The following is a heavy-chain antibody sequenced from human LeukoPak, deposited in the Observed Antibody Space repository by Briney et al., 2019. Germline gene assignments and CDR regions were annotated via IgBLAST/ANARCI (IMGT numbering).Heavy chain of an antibody. Sequence: GGSLRLSCAASGFTFSSYAMSWVRQAPGKGLEWVSAISGSGGSTYYADSVKSRFTISRDNSKNTLSLQMNSLRAEDTAVYYCAKHLGFGPQGRYFDYWGQGTLVTVSS. D-gene: IGHD3-10*01. J-gene: IGHJ4*02. CDR2: ISGSGGST. V-gene: IGHV3-23*01. CDR3: AKHLGFGPQGRYFDY. CDR1: GFTFSSYA.